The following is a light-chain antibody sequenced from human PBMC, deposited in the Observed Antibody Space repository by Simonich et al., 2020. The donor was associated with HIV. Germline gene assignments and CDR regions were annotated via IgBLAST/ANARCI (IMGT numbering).Light chain of an antibody. CDR1: SSDVGGYNY. CDR2: EVS. CDR3: SSYTSSSTWV. V-gene: IGLV2-14*03. J-gene: IGLJ3*02. Sequence: QSALTQPASVSGSPGQSITISCTGTSSDVGGYNYVSWYQQHPGKAPKLMIYEVSKRPSWVSNRFSGSKSGNTASLTISGLQADDEADYYCSSYTSSSTWVFGGGTKLTVL.